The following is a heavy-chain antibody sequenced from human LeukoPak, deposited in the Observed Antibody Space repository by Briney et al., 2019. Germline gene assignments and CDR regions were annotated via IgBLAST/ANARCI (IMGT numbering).Heavy chain of an antibody. D-gene: IGHD6-13*01. CDR2: ITSDGSGA. Sequence: HPGGSLRLSCAASGFTFINYWMHWVRQAPGKALVWVSRITSDGSGANYADSVKGRFTISRDNDENTLYLQMNSLRAEDTAVYYCARVPVAAAGQGIDYWGQGTLVTVSS. V-gene: IGHV3-74*01. J-gene: IGHJ4*02. CDR1: GFTFINYW. CDR3: ARVPVAAAGQGIDY.